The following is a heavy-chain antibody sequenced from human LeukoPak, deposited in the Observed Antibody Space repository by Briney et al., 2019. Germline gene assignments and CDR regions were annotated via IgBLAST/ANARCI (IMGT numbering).Heavy chain of an antibody. D-gene: IGHD2-15*01. CDR3: AKQLGYCSDGSCYFPY. Sequence: PGGSLRLSCVDSGFTFTNAWMSWVRQAPGKGLEWVSAISNNGGYTYYADSVQGRFTISRDNSKSTLCLQMNSLRAEDTAVYHCAKQLGYCSDGSCYFPYWGQGTLVTVSS. J-gene: IGHJ4*02. CDR2: ISNNGGYT. CDR1: GFTFTNAW. V-gene: IGHV3-23*01.